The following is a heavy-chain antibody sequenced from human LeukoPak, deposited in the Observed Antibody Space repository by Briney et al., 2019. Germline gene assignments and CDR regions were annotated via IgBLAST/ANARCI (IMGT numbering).Heavy chain of an antibody. CDR3: AREKVEETYYYYMDV. CDR2: IYHSGST. Sequence: SETLSLTCTVSGGSISSGGYYWSWIRQPPGKGLEWIGYIYHSGSTYYNPSLKSRVTISVDRSKNQFSLKLSSVTAADTAVYYCAREKVEETYYYYMDVWGKGTTVTVSS. V-gene: IGHV4-30-2*01. CDR1: GGSISSGGYY. J-gene: IGHJ6*03.